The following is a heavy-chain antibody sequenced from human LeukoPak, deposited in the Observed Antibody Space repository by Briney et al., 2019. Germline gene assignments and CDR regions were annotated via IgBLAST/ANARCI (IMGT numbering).Heavy chain of an antibody. V-gene: IGHV1-18*01. CDR3: ARGRGGTATMVRGVLDP. CDR1: GYTFTSYG. Sequence: GASVKVSCKASGYTFTSYGISWVRQAPGQGLEWMGWISAYNGNTNYAQKLQGRVTMTTDTSTSTAYMELRSLRSDDTVVYYCARGRGGTATMVRGVLDPWGQGTLVTVSS. D-gene: IGHD3-10*01. CDR2: ISAYNGNT. J-gene: IGHJ5*02.